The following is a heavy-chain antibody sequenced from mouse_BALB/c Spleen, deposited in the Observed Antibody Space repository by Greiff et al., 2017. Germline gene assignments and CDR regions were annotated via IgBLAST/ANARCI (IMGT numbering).Heavy chain of an antibody. Sequence: QVQLKQSGAELAKPGASVKMSCKASGYTFTSYWMHWVKQRPGQGLEWIGYINPSTGYTEYNQKFKDKATLTADKSSSTAYMQLSSLTSEDSAVYYCARSSYGNYDGYFDYWGQGTTLTVSS. V-gene: IGHV1-7*01. CDR3: ARSSYGNYDGYFDY. CDR1: GYTFTSYW. D-gene: IGHD2-1*01. J-gene: IGHJ2*01. CDR2: INPSTGYT.